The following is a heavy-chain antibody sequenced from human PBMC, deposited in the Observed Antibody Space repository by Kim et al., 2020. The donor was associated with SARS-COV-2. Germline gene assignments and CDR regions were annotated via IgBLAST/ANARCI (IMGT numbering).Heavy chain of an antibody. Sequence: SETLSLTCTVSGGSISSGGYYWSWIRQHPGKGLEWIGYIYYSGSTYYNPSLKSRVTISVDTSKNQFSLKLSSVTAADTAVYYCARDRPVGKWLHPQEETRFDYWGQGTLVTVSS. CDR3: ARDRPVGKWLHPQEETRFDY. J-gene: IGHJ4*02. CDR1: GGSISSGGYY. D-gene: IGHD1-26*01. V-gene: IGHV4-31*03. CDR2: IYYSGST.